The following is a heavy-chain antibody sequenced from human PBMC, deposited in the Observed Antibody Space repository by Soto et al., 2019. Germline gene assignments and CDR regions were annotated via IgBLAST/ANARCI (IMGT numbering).Heavy chain of an antibody. V-gene: IGHV3-30*18. Sequence: PGGSLRLSCAASGFTFSSYGMHWVRQAPGKGLEWVAVISYDGSNKYYADSVKGRFTISRDNSKNTLYLQMNSLRAEDTAVYYCAKDWIFGVVPVGMDVWGQGTTVTVS. J-gene: IGHJ6*02. D-gene: IGHD3-3*01. CDR3: AKDWIFGVVPVGMDV. CDR1: GFTFSSYG. CDR2: ISYDGSNK.